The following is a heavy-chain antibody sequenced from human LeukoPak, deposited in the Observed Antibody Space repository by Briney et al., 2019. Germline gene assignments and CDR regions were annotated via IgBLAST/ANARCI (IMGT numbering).Heavy chain of an antibody. D-gene: IGHD3-16*01. J-gene: IGHJ4*01. CDR1: GFTFSNYW. Sequence: GGSLRLSCVASGFTFSNYWMSWVRQAPGKGLECVANIKVDGSEKYYVDSVKGRFTISRDNAKNSLYLQMNSLRAEDTAVYYCARQGDDYWGHGTLVTVSS. CDR3: ARQGDDY. V-gene: IGHV3-7*01. CDR2: IKVDGSEK.